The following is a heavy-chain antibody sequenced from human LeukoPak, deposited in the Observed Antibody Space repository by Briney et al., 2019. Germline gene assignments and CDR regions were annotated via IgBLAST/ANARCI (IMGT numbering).Heavy chain of an antibody. J-gene: IGHJ4*02. CDR1: GYTFTSYG. V-gene: IGHV1-2*02. CDR2: INPNSGGT. CDR3: ARSLARSWYEGGDFDY. Sequence: ASVKVSCKASGYTFTSYGISWVRQTPGQGLEWMGWINPNSGGTNYAQKFQGRVTMTRDTSISTAYMELSRLRSDDTAVYYCARSLARSWYEGGDFDYWGQGTLVTVSS. D-gene: IGHD6-13*01.